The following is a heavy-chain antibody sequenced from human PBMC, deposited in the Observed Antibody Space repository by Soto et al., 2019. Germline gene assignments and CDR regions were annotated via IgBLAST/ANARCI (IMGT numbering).Heavy chain of an antibody. Sequence: EVQLLESGGGLVQPGGSLRLSCAASGFTFSSHAMSWVRQAPGKGLEWVSTISGSGGSSYYADSVKGRFTISRDNSKNTLYLQMNSLRSEDTAVHYCAKRVEVSGSYYKGPFDYWGLGTLVTVSS. D-gene: IGHD3-10*01. CDR3: AKRVEVSGSYYKGPFDY. J-gene: IGHJ4*02. CDR1: GFTFSSHA. V-gene: IGHV3-23*01. CDR2: ISGSGGSS.